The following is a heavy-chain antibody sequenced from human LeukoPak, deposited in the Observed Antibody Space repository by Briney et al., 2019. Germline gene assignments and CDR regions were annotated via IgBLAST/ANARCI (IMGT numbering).Heavy chain of an antibody. D-gene: IGHD2-8*01. CDR1: GFTFSSYS. V-gene: IGHV3-48*04. CDR3: ARDELMVYALNDY. Sequence: AGGSLRLSCAASGFTFSSYSMNWVRQAPGKGLEWVSYISSSSSTIYYADSVKGRFTISRDNAKNSLYLQMNSLTAEDTAVYYCARDELMVYALNDYWGQGTLVTVSS. CDR2: ISSSSSTI. J-gene: IGHJ4*02.